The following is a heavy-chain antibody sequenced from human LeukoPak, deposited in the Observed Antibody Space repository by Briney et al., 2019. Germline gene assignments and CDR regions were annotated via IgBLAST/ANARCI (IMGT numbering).Heavy chain of an antibody. CDR2: ISASGSNI. D-gene: IGHD4-11*01. CDR3: AREPHDYTMYFFDY. V-gene: IGHV3-11*04. CDR1: Y. Sequence: YMSWIRQAPGKGLEWVSYISASGSNIYYADSVKGRFTISRDNTKNSLYLQMNSLRAEDTAVYYCAREPHDYTMYFFDYWGQGTLVTVSS. J-gene: IGHJ4*02.